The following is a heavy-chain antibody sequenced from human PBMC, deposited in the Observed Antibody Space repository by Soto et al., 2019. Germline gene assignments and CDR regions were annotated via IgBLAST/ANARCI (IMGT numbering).Heavy chain of an antibody. J-gene: IGHJ6*02. CDR2: ISYDGSNK. V-gene: IGHV3-30*18. Sequence: QVQLVESGGGVVQPGRSLRLSCAASGFTFNSYGMHWVRQAPGKGLEWVAVISYDGSNKRSADSVKGRFTISRDNSKNTLYLQMSSLRGDDTAVYYCAKDYGSSWSPYYGMDVWGQGTTVTVSS. D-gene: IGHD6-13*01. CDR1: GFTFNSYG. CDR3: AKDYGSSWSPYYGMDV.